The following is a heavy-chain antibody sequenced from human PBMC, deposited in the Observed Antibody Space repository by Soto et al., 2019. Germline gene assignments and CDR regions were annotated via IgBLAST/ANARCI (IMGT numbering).Heavy chain of an antibody. D-gene: IGHD3-9*01. CDR2: IDPSDSYT. J-gene: IGHJ6*02. CDR1: GYSFTSYW. CDR3: ARHPPPNYDILTGSYYYGMDV. Sequence: GESLKISCKGSGYSFTSYWISWVRQMPGKGLEWMGRIDPSDSYTNYSPSFQGHVTISADKSISTAYLQWSSLKASDTAMYYCARHPPPNYDILTGSYYYGMDVSGQGTTVTVSS. V-gene: IGHV5-10-1*01.